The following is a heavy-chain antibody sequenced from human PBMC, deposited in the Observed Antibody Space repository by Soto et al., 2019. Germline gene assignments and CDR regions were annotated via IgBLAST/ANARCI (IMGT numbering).Heavy chain of an antibody. J-gene: IGHJ6*02. CDR1: GGTFSSYA. CDR3: ATRSEYQLLPGYYYGMDV. D-gene: IGHD2-2*01. CDR2: IIPIFGTA. V-gene: IGHV1-69*13. Sequence: PVKVSCKASGGTFSSYAISWVRQAPGQGLEWMGGIIPIFGTANYAQKFQGRVTITADESTSTAYMELSSLRSEDTAVYYCATRSEYQLLPGYYYGMDVWGQGTTVTVSS.